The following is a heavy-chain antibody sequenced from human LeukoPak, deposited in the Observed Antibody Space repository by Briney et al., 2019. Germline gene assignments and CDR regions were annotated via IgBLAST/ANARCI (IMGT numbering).Heavy chain of an antibody. CDR1: GYTFTSYD. V-gene: IGHV1-18*01. CDR2: ISAYNGNT. J-gene: IGHJ3*02. D-gene: IGHD2-2*01. CDR3: ARDSGDIVVVPAVGDALDI. Sequence: ASVKVSCKASGYTFTSYDINWVRQATGQGLEWMGWISAYNGNTNYAQKLQGRVTMTTDTSTGTAYMELRSLRSDDTAVYYCARDSGDIVVVPAVGDALDIWGQGTMVTVSS.